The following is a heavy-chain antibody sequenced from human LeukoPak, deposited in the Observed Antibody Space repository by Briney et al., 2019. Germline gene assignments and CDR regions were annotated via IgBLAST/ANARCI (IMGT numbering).Heavy chain of an antibody. J-gene: IGHJ4*02. CDR2: IYYDGSVK. Sequence: GGSLRLSCAASGFTFNIYAMHWVRQAPGQGLEWVAIIYYDGSVKYYADSVKGRFTISRDNSKNTVSLIMNRLRADGTAVYYCARGGGVEATMALDYWGQGTLVAVSS. D-gene: IGHD5-18*01. V-gene: IGHV3-33*01. CDR1: GFTFNIYA. CDR3: ARGGGVEATMALDY.